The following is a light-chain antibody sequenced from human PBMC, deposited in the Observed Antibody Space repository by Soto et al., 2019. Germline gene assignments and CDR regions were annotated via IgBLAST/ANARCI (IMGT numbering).Light chain of an antibody. J-gene: IGLJ2*01. V-gene: IGLV1-47*02. CDR3: TAWDDNLNAVV. CDR1: GSNIGTFY. CDR2: ANN. Sequence: QSVLTQSPSTSATPGRGVSISCSGGGSNIGTFYVSWYQHVPGTAPRLLIYANNQRPSGVPDRFSGSKSGTSASLAISGLRSEDEAYYYCTAWDDNLNAVVFGGGTKLTVL.